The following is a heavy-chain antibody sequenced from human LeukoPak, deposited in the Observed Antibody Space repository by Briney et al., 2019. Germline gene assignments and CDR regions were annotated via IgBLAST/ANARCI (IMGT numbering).Heavy chain of an antibody. Sequence: PSETLSLTCTVSGGSISSGGYYWSWIRQHPGKGLEWIGYIYYSGSTYYNPSLKSRVTISVDASKNQFSLKLSSVTAADTAVYYCARVGRTVGVVPAAIGWSPDYYYYYYMDVWRKGTTVTVSS. D-gene: IGHD2-2*01. J-gene: IGHJ6*03. CDR3: ARVGRTVGVVPAAIGWSPDYYYYYYMDV. CDR1: GGSISSGGYY. V-gene: IGHV4-31*03. CDR2: IYYSGST.